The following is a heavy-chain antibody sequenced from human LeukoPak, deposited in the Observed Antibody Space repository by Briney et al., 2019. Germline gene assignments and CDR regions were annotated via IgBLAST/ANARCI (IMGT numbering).Heavy chain of an antibody. V-gene: IGHV1-69*04. J-gene: IGHJ6*02. D-gene: IGHD6-13*01. Sequence: SVKVSCKASGGTFSSYAISWVRQAPGQGLEWMGRIIPILGIANYAQKFQGRVTITADKSTSTAYMELSSLRSEDTAVYYCARGSSWYVHDKYYYYYYGMDVWGQGTTVTVSS. CDR2: IIPILGIA. CDR1: GGTFSSYA. CDR3: ARGSSWYVHDKYYYYYYGMDV.